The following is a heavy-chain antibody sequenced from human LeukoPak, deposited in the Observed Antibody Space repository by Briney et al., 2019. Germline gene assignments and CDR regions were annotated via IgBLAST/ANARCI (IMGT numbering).Heavy chain of an antibody. Sequence: GSSVKVSCKASGGTFSSYAISWVRQAPGQGLEWMGRIIPIFGTANYAQKFQGRVTITTDESTSTAYMELSSLRSEDTAVYYCAGGAHRRDGYNLDWFDPWGQGTLVTVSS. D-gene: IGHD5-24*01. CDR1: GGTFSSYA. CDR3: AGGAHRRDGYNLDWFDP. V-gene: IGHV1-69*05. J-gene: IGHJ5*02. CDR2: IIPIFGTA.